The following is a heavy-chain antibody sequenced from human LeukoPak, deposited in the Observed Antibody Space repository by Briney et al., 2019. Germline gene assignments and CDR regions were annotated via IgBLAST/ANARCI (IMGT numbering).Heavy chain of an antibody. CDR2: ITTSSSYT. CDR3: ARDPYSGAYGDTYYYFMDV. V-gene: IGHV3-21*01. CDR1: GSSSSGYN. J-gene: IGHJ6*03. Sequence: GSLRLSCEASGSSSSGYNMNGVRPTPGKGLEWISSITTSSSYTFYADSVKGRFTISRDNARNSLYLQMNSLTAEDTAVYYCARDPYSGAYGDTYYYFMDVWGQGTLVTVSS. D-gene: IGHD1-26*01.